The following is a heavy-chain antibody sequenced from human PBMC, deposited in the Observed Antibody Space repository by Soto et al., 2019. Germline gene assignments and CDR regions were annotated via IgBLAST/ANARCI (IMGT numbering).Heavy chain of an antibody. V-gene: IGHV4-30-2*01. J-gene: IGHJ4*02. CDR3: ARGDKNNDYYFDH. D-gene: IGHD3-16*01. CDR1: GASISSGDYA. Sequence: QLQLQESGSGLVKPSQTLSLTCVVSGASISSGDYAWNWVRQPPGKGLEWLGYIYNSGGSYYNPSLKGRVTISLDRFKNHFSLRLNSVTAADTALYFCARGDKNNDYYFDHWGQGTLVTVTS. CDR2: IYNSGGS.